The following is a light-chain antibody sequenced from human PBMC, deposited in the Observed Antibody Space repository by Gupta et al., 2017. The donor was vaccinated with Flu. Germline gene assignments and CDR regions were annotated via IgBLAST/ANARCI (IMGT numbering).Light chain of an antibody. V-gene: IGKV3-20*01. CDR3: QQYGSSPGFT. Sequence: EIVLTQSPGTLSLSPGERATLSCRASQSVSSSYVAWYQQKPGQAPRLLIYGAASRATGIPDRFSGSGSGTDVTLTISRREPEDFAVYYCQQYGSSPGFTFGHGTKVDIK. CDR1: QSVSSSY. J-gene: IGKJ3*01. CDR2: GAA.